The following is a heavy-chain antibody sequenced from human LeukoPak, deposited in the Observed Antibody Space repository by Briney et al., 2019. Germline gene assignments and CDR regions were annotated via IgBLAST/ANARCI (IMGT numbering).Heavy chain of an antibody. CDR3: ARDGSLSGSYFDY. CDR2: IYYSGST. Sequence: PSETLSLTCTVSGGSISSSSYYWGWIRQPPGEGLEWIGSIYYSGSTYYNPSLKSRVTISVDTSKNEFSLKLSSVTAADTAVHYCARDGSLSGSYFDYWGQGTLVTVSS. CDR1: GGSISSSSYY. J-gene: IGHJ4*02. V-gene: IGHV4-39*07. D-gene: IGHD1-26*01.